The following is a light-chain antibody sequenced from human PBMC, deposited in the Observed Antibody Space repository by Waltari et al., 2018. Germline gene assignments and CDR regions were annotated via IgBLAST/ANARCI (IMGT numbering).Light chain of an antibody. CDR1: QGISNY. J-gene: IGKJ1*01. CDR2: AVS. V-gene: IGKV1-9*01. CDR3: QQLDDYPPWT. Sequence: DIQLTQSPSFLSASVGDRVTITCRASQGISNYLAWYQQKPGKAPKLLIYAVSTLQDGVPSRFSGSGSGTEFTLTISSLQPEDFATYFCQQLDDYPPWTFGQGTKVEIK.